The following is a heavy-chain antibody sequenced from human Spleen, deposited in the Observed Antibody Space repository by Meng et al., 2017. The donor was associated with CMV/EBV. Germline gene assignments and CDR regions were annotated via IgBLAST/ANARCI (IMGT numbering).Heavy chain of an antibody. J-gene: IGHJ5*02. CDR1: GGSLSSRSYY. Sequence: GGSLSSRSYYWGWIRQPPGKGLGWIGSIYYSGCTYYNPSLKSRVTISVDTSKNQFSLKLSSVTAADTAVYYCARSGIAVAGSWFDPWGQGTLVTVSS. CDR3: ARSGIAVAGSWFDP. V-gene: IGHV4-39*07. D-gene: IGHD6-19*01. CDR2: IYYSGCT.